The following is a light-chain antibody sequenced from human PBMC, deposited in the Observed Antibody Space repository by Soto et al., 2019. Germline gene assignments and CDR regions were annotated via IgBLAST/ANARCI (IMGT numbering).Light chain of an antibody. CDR1: SSDVGGYNF. V-gene: IGLV2-14*03. CDR3: SSYTSSSTPVV. J-gene: IGLJ2*01. CDR2: DVI. Sequence: QSALTQPASVSGSPGQSITISCTGTSSDVGGYNFVSWYQHHPDKVPKLIIYDVITRPSGVSYRFSGSKSDNTASLTISGLQAEDEADYYCSSYTSSSTPVVFGGGTKLTVL.